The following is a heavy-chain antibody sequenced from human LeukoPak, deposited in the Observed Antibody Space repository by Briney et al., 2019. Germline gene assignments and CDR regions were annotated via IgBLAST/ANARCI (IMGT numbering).Heavy chain of an antibody. CDR1: GGSISSGDYF. V-gene: IGHV4-30-4*01. CDR3: ARAEVTAGTKYFDL. J-gene: IGHJ2*01. Sequence: SQTLSLTCTVSGGSISSGDYFWSWIRQPPGKGLEWIGYIYYSGSAYYSPSLRSRFTISVDTSENQFSLKLSSVTATDTAVYYCARAEVTAGTKYFDLWGRGTLVTVSS. CDR2: IYYSGSA. D-gene: IGHD6-19*01.